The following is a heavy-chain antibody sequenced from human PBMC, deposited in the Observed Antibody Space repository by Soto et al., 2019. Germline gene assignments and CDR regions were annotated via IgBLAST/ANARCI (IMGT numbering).Heavy chain of an antibody. CDR2: IYHSGST. CDR1: GGSISSGGYS. CDR3: AREIGAPGDYGNRFDP. D-gene: IGHD4-17*01. Sequence: PSETLSLTCAVSGGSISSGGYSWSLILLPPWKGLEWIGYIYHSGSTYYNPSLKRRVTISVDRSKNQFSLKLSSVTAAEKAVYYCAREIGAPGDYGNRFDPWGQGTLVTVSS. V-gene: IGHV4-30-2*01. J-gene: IGHJ5*02.